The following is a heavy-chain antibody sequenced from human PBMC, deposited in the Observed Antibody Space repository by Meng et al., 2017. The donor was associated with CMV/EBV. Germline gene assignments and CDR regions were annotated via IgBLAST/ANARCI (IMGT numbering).Heavy chain of an antibody. D-gene: IGHD2-15*01. CDR3: ARNQPSRGWSHEDY. V-gene: IGHV1-69*01. CDR2: IIPIFGTA. J-gene: IGHJ4*02. CDR1: GGTFSSYA. Sequence: LGQSGAGVKKAGVSVKISCKSFGGTFSSYAISWVRQAPGQGIELMGGIIPIFGTANYAQKFQGRVTITADESTSTAYMELSSLRSEDTAVYYCARNQPSRGWSHEDYWGQGTLVTVSS.